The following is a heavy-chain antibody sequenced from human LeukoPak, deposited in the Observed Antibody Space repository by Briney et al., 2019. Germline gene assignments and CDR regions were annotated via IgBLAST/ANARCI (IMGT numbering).Heavy chain of an antibody. CDR1: GFTFSRYW. CDR3: AREGWFGELEY. CDR2: IKQDGSEK. V-gene: IGHV3-7*05. J-gene: IGHJ4*02. Sequence: GGSLRLSCAASGFTFSRYWMSWVRQAPGKGLEWVANIKQDGSEKYYVDSVKGRFTISRDNAKNSLYLQMNSLRAEDTAVYYCAREGWFGELEYWGQGTLLTVSS. D-gene: IGHD3-10*01.